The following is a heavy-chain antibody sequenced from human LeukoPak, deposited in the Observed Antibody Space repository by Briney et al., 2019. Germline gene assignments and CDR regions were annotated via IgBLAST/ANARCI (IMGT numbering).Heavy chain of an antibody. CDR2: ISTSGST. CDR3: ARSYGDYTILAY. Sequence: SETLSLTCTVSGGSISSGTYYWTWIRQPAGKGLEWIGRISTSGSTSYNPSIKSRLTVSLDTSKNQFSLKLNSVTAADTAVYYCARSYGDYTILAYWGQGTLVTVSS. CDR1: GGSISSGTYY. D-gene: IGHD4-17*01. J-gene: IGHJ4*02. V-gene: IGHV4-61*02.